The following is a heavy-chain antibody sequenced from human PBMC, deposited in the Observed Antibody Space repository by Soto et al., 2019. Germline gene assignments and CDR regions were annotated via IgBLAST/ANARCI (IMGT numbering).Heavy chain of an antibody. V-gene: IGHV4-30-2*01. Sequence: TLSLTCAVSGGSISSGGYSWSWIRQPPGKGLEWIGYIYHSGSTYYNPSLKSRVTISVDRSKNQFSLKLSSVTAADTAVYYCARGSDPNYDFWSGPRYNWFDPWGQGTLVSVSS. D-gene: IGHD3-3*01. CDR2: IYHSGST. CDR1: GGSISSGGYS. CDR3: ARGSDPNYDFWSGPRYNWFDP. J-gene: IGHJ5*02.